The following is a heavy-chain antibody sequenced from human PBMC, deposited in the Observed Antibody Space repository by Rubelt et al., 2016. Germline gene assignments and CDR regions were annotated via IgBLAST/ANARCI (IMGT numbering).Heavy chain of an antibody. CDR2: VNSDGHT. CDR1: GASFGDYY. CDR3: ARDSLTQLKGVPLDA. V-gene: IGHV4-34*02. J-gene: IGHJ5*02. Sequence: QVQLQQWGAGLLKPSETLSLTCDLHGASFGDYYWAWIRQSPHKGLEWIGEVNSDGHTNYSPSFEGRVTLFVNTAKSQFFLRLTSVTAAETATYYCARDSLTQLKGVPLDAWGQGTPVSVSS. D-gene: IGHD2-8*01.